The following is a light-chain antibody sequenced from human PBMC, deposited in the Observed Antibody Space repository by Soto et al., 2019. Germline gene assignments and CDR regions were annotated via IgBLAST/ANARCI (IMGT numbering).Light chain of an antibody. CDR1: ESIDSW. J-gene: IGKJ1*01. V-gene: IGKV1-5*03. Sequence: IKITQSPSTLSASVGDRVTITCRASESIDSWLAWHQQRPGRAPKLLISKASSSESGVPSRFSVSGFGTEFTLPIRSLKPDDFATYYCQQYNTYRAFGQGTKVDIK. CDR2: KAS. CDR3: QQYNTYRA.